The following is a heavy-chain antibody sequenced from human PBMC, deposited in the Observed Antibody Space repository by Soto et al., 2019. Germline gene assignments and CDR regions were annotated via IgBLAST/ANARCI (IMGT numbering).Heavy chain of an antibody. CDR2: IYFGGST. J-gene: IGHJ4*02. V-gene: IGHV4-30-2*01. Sequence: PSETLSLTCAVSGGSISSGDYSWNWIRQPPGKGLEWIGYIYFGGSTYYNPSLQSRVTMSVDRSRNQFSLKLNSVTAADTAVYYCAREGGIVGATTVDYWGQGTLVTVSS. CDR1: GGSISSGDYS. D-gene: IGHD1-26*01. CDR3: AREGGIVGATTVDY.